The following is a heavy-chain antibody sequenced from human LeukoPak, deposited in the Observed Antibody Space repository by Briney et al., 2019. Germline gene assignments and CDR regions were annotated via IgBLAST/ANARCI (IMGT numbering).Heavy chain of an antibody. CDR1: GFDLSPYT. D-gene: IGHD4-17*01. J-gene: IGHJ4*02. V-gene: IGHV3-21*01. Sequence: NPGGSLRLSCSASGFDLSPYTMNWVRQAPGKGLEWVASISSTGTYMYYGDSLKGRFTISRDNAKNTLYLQLDSLRAEDTATYYCARRVTTFLSWGQGTLVIVSS. CDR3: ARRVTTFLS. CDR2: ISSTGTYM.